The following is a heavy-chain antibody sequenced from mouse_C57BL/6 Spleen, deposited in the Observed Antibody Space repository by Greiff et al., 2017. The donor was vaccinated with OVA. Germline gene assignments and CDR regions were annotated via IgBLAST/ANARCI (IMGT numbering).Heavy chain of an antibody. CDR2: ISYSGST. Sequence: EVKLVESGPGLAKPSQTLSLTCSVTGYSITSDYWNWIRKFPGNKLEYMGYISYSGSTYYNPSLKSRISITRDTSKNQYYLQLNSVTTEDTATYYCARLDDGYWGYFDVWGTGTTVTVSS. V-gene: IGHV3-8*01. J-gene: IGHJ1*03. CDR1: GYSITSDY. CDR3: ARLDDGYWGYFDV. D-gene: IGHD2-3*01.